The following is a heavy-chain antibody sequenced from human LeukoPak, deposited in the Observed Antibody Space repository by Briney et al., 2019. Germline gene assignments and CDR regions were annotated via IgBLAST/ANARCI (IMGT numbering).Heavy chain of an antibody. CDR2: IYYSGST. D-gene: IGHD2-2*01. J-gene: IGHJ4*02. CDR1: GGSISSYY. CDR3: ARGPATSD. V-gene: IGHV4-59*01. Sequence: PPETLSLTCTVSGGSISSYYWSWIRQPPGKGLEWIGYIYYSGSTNYNPSLKSRVTISVDTSKNQFSLKLSSVTAADTAVYYCARGPATSDWGQGTLVTVSS.